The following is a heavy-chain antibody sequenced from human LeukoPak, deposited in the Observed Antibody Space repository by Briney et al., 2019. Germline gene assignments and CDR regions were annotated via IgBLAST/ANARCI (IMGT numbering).Heavy chain of an antibody. D-gene: IGHD6-19*01. J-gene: IGHJ4*02. CDR3: AKLHIAVAGTVDY. Sequence: PGGSLRLSCAVSGFPFSNYWMSWVRQAPGKGLEWVANIKQDGSDRHYVDSVKGRFTISRDNAKNSLYLQMNSLRAEDTAVYYCAKLHIAVAGTVDYWGQGTLVTVSS. CDR1: GFPFSNYW. CDR2: IKQDGSDR. V-gene: IGHV3-7*03.